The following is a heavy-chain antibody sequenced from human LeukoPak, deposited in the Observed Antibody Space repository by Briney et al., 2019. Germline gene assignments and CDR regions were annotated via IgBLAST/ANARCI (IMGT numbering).Heavy chain of an antibody. Sequence: PSETLSLTCTVSGGSIGSYYWSWIRQPAGKGLEWIGRIYTSGSTNYNPSLKSRVIISVDTSKNQFSLKLSSVTAADTAVYYCARARDDYYDSSEDYWGQGTLVTVSS. CDR1: GGSIGSYY. CDR3: ARARDDYYDSSEDY. J-gene: IGHJ4*02. D-gene: IGHD3-22*01. CDR2: IYTSGST. V-gene: IGHV4-4*07.